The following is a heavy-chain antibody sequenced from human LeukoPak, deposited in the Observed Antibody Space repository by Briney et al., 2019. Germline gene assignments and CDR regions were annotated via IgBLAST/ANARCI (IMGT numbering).Heavy chain of an antibody. Sequence: AGGSLRLSCAASGFTFSNYGMHWVRQAPGKGLEWVSSISRSRSYIYYADSVKGRVTISRDNAKNSLYLQMNSLRAEDTAVYYCAKDYLDIVVVPAALDAFDIWGQGTMVTVSS. D-gene: IGHD2-2*03. V-gene: IGHV3-21*04. CDR1: GFTFSNYG. CDR2: ISRSRSYI. J-gene: IGHJ3*02. CDR3: AKDYLDIVVVPAALDAFDI.